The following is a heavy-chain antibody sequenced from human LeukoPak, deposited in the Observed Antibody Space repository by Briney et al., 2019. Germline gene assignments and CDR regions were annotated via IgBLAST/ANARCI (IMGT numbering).Heavy chain of an antibody. Sequence: SVKVSCKASGGTFSSYTISWVRQAPGQGLEWMGRIIPILGIANYAQKFQGRVTITADKSTSTAYMELSSLRSEDTAVYYCASFSGYSYGFDFDYWGQGTLVTVSS. CDR2: IIPILGIA. V-gene: IGHV1-69*02. CDR3: ASFSGYSYGFDFDY. J-gene: IGHJ4*02. D-gene: IGHD5-18*01. CDR1: GGTFSSYT.